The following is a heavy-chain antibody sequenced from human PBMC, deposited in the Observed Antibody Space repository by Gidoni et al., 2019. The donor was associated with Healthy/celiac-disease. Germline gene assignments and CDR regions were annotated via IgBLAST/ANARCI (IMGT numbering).Heavy chain of an antibody. CDR3: ARHRDYGDTGDYFDY. Sequence: QLQLQDSGPGRVKPSATLSLTCPASGGSISSSSYYWGWIRQPPGKGLVWIVSIYYSGSTFYNKSLKRRVTISVDTSKNQFSLKLSSVTAADTAVDYCARHRDYGDTGDYFDYWGQGTLVTVSS. V-gene: IGHV4-39*01. CDR2: IYYSGST. J-gene: IGHJ4*02. D-gene: IGHD4-17*01. CDR1: GGSISSSSYY.